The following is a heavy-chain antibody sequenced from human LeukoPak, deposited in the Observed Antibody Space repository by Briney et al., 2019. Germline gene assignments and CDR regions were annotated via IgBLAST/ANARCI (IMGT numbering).Heavy chain of an antibody. CDR2: ISHSGST. CDR1: GGSFSGYY. V-gene: IGHV4-34*01. D-gene: IGHD3-3*01. CDR3: ARAPRFLELKSYGMYV. Sequence: SGTLSLTCAVSGGSFSGYYWSWIRQPPGKGLEWVGDISHSGSTSYNPSFMSRVTTSVHTSKNQLSLKLSAGTAADTAVYYCARAPRFLELKSYGMYVCGQGGTVTVS. J-gene: IGHJ6*01.